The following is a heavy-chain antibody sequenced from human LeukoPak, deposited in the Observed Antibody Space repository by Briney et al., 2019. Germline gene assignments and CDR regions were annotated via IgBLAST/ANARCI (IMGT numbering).Heavy chain of an antibody. J-gene: IGHJ4*02. V-gene: IGHV1-18*01. CDR2: ISAYSGNT. D-gene: IGHD3-3*01. CDR1: GYTFTSYG. Sequence: ASVKVSCKASGYTFTSYGISWVRQAPGQGLEWMGWISAYSGNTNYAQKLQGRVTMTTDTSTSTAYMELRSLRSDDTAVYYCARPHQGSGYYAFVYDYWGQGTLVTVSS. CDR3: ARPHQGSGYYAFVYDY.